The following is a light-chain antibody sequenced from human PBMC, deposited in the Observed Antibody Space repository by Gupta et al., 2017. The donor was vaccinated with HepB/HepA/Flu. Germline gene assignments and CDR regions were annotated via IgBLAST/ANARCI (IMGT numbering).Light chain of an antibody. CDR2: DAS. Sequence: VMTQTPATLSVSPGESATLSCRADQSISSNLAWYQQKPGQAPRLLIYDASIRATGIPARFSGSGSGTEFTLTVSSLQPEDFAVYYCQQYENWWTFGQGSKVEIK. CDR3: QQYENWWT. CDR1: QSISSN. V-gene: IGKV3-15*01. J-gene: IGKJ1*01.